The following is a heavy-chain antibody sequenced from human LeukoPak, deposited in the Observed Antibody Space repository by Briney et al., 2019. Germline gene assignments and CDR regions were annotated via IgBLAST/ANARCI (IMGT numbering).Heavy chain of an antibody. CDR3: ARLRDGYNSPFDF. D-gene: IGHD5-24*01. J-gene: IGHJ4*02. CDR1: GYTFTRYW. V-gene: IGHV5-51*01. CDR2: IYPGDSESNT. Sequence: GESLKISCKGAGYTFTRYWIGWVRQIPGKGLELMGIIYPGDSESNTRYSRSVQSHITISVDKSISNAYLQWSSLKASDTAMYYCARLRDGYNSPFDFWGQGTLVIVSS.